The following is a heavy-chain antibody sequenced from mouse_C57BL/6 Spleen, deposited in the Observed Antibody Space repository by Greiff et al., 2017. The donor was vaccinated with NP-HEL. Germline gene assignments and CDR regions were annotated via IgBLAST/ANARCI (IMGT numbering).Heavy chain of an antibody. V-gene: IGHV1-62-2*01. CDR2: FYPGSGSI. CDR1: GYTFTEYT. Sequence: QVQLQQSGAELVKPGASVKLSCKASGYTFTEYTIHWVKQRSGQGLEWIGWFYPGSGSIKYNEKFKDKATLTADKSSSTVYMELSRVTSEDSAVYFCARHEASYYYGSSQYYFDYWGQGTTLTVSS. J-gene: IGHJ2*01. CDR3: ARHEASYYYGSSQYYFDY. D-gene: IGHD1-1*01.